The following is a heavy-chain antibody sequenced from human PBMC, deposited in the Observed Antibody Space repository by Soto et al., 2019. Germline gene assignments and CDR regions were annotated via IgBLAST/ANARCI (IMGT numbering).Heavy chain of an antibody. D-gene: IGHD2-21*02. CDR1: GGTFSSYA. J-gene: IGHJ4*02. CDR2: IIPIFGTT. CDR3: ARPRRNYYSFDS. Sequence: QVQLVQSGAEVKKPGSSVKVSCKASGGTFSSYAISWVRQAPGEGLEWMGGIIPIFGTTNYAQKFQDRVTVTANKSTSTAYMELSSLRSEDTAVYYCARPRRNYYSFDSWGQGTLVTVSS. V-gene: IGHV1-69*06.